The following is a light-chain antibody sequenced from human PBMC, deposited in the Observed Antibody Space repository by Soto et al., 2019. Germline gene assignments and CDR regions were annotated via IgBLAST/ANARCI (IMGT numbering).Light chain of an antibody. CDR2: GAS. J-gene: IGKJ1*01. Sequence: EIVMTQSPATLSVSPGERATLSCRASQSVSSNLAWYQQKPGQAPRLLIYGASTTATGIPARFSGNGSGTEFTLTIGSLQSEDFALYYCQQYNNWPHTFGQGTKVEIK. V-gene: IGKV3-15*01. CDR3: QQYNNWPHT. CDR1: QSVSSN.